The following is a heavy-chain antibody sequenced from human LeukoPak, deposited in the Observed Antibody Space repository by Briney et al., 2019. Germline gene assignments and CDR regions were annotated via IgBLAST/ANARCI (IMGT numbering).Heavy chain of an antibody. CDR1: GGSFSGYY. CDR3: ARLPSAY. V-gene: IGHV4-34*01. Sequence: SETLSLTCAVYGGSFSGYYWSWIRQPPGKGLEWIGEINHSGSTNYNPSLKSRVTISVDTSKNQFSLKLSSVTAADTAVYYCARLPSAYWGQGTLVTVSS. CDR2: INHSGST. D-gene: IGHD2-15*01. J-gene: IGHJ4*02.